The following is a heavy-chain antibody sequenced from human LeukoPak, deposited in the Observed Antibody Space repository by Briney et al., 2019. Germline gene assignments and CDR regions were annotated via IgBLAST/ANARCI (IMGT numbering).Heavy chain of an antibody. V-gene: IGHV4-39*01. D-gene: IGHD2-15*01. CDR1: GGSIRSSSYY. Sequence: PSETLSLTCTVSGGSIRSSSYYCGWIRQPPGKGLEWIGSIYYSGSTYYNPSLKSRVTISVDTSKNQFSLKLSSVTAADTAVYYCASEDIIVVVAATQSNWCDPWGQGTLVTVSS. CDR3: ASEDIIVVVAATQSNWCDP. CDR2: IYYSGST. J-gene: IGHJ5*02.